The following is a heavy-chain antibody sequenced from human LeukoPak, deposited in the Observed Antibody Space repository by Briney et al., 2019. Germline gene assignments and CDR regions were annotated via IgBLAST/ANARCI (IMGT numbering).Heavy chain of an antibody. V-gene: IGHV1-3*03. CDR2: INAGNGNT. Sequence: GASVKVSCKASGYTFSTYAIHWVRQAPGQRLEWMGWINAGNGNTKYSQDFQGRVAITRDTSASTAYMELSSLRSEDTAVYYCARDPIVGPSYYFDYWGQGTLVTVSS. CDR3: ARDPIVGPSYYFDY. CDR1: GYTFSTYA. J-gene: IGHJ4*02. D-gene: IGHD1-26*01.